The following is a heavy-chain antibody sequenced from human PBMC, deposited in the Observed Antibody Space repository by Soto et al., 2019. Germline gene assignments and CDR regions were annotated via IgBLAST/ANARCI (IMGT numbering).Heavy chain of an antibody. CDR1: GFTFSSYA. J-gene: IGHJ4*02. V-gene: IGHV3-23*01. Sequence: GGSLRLSCAASGFTFSSYAMNWVRQAPGKGLEWVSGISGSGGSTNYADSVKGRFTISRDNSKNTLYLQMNSLRAEDTAVYHCAIVTRGDYGGESTYWGQGTLVTVSS. D-gene: IGHD4-17*01. CDR3: AIVTRGDYGGESTY. CDR2: ISGSGGST.